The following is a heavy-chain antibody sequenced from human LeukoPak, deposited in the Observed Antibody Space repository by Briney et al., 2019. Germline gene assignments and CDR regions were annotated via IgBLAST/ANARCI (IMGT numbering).Heavy chain of an antibody. CDR1: GGTFSSYA. CDR3: ARDGAFSSSSWYYFDY. D-gene: IGHD6-13*01. J-gene: IGHJ4*02. Sequence: ASVKVSCKASGGTFSSYAISWVRQAPGQGLEWMGRIIPISGIANYAQKFQGRVTITADKSTSTAYMELSSLRSEDTAVYYCARDGAFSSSSWYYFDYWGQGTLVTVSS. V-gene: IGHV1-69*04. CDR2: IIPISGIA.